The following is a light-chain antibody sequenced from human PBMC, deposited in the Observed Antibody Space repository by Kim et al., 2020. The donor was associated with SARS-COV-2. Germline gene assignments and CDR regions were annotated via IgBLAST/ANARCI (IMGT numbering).Light chain of an antibody. CDR3: QSYDSSLSGWV. CDR2: GNS. J-gene: IGLJ3*02. Sequence: QSVLTQPPSVSGAPGQRVTISCTGSSSNIGAGYVVYWYQQLPGTAPKLLIYGNSKRPSGAPDRFSGSKSGTSASLGITGLQAEDEADYYCQSYDSSLSGWVFGGGTQLTVL. V-gene: IGLV1-40*01. CDR1: SSNIGAGYV.